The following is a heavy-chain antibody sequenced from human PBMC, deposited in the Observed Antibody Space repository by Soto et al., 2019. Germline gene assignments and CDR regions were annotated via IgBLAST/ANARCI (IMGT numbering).Heavy chain of an antibody. D-gene: IGHD3-3*01. CDR1: GYTFTSYG. CDR2: ISAYNGNT. Sequence: QVQLVQSGAEVKKPGASVKVSCKAPGYTFTSYGISWMRQAPGQGLERMGWISAYNGNTNYAQKHQGRVTMTTDKSTGTAYMDLWRVRSDDTAVDSCAREGSEIRFLEWENENWFDPWGQGTLVTVSS. J-gene: IGHJ5*02. V-gene: IGHV1-18*01. CDR3: AREGSEIRFLEWENENWFDP.